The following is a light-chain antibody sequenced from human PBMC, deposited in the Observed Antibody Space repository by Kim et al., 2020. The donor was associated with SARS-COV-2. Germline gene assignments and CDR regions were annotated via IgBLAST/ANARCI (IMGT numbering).Light chain of an antibody. CDR3: QQSYSTPPYT. V-gene: IGKV1-39*01. CDR1: QSISSY. CDR2: AAS. J-gene: IGKJ2*01. Sequence: DIQMTQSPSSLSASVGDRVTITCRASQSISSYLNWYQQKPGKAPKLLIYAASSLQSGVPSRFSGSGSGTDFTLTISSLQPEDFATYYCQQSYSTPPYTFGQGTTLEI.